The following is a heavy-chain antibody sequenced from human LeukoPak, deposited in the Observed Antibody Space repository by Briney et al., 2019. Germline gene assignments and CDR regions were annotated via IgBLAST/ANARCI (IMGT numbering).Heavy chain of an antibody. CDR3: TRDEDNWNYGASWFDP. V-gene: IGHV3-49*03. CDR1: GFTFGDYA. D-gene: IGHD1-7*01. J-gene: IGHJ5*02. Sequence: GGSLRLSCTASGFTFGDYAMSWFRQAPGKGLEWVGFIRSKAYGGTTEYVASVKGRFTISRDDSKSIAYLQMNSLKTEDTAVYYCTRDEDNWNYGASWFDPWGQGTLVTVSS. CDR2: IRSKAYGGTT.